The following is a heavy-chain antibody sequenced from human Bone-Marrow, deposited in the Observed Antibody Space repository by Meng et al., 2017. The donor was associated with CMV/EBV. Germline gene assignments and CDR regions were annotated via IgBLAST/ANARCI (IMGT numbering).Heavy chain of an antibody. V-gene: IGHV4-39*02. CDR2: ISYSGST. CDR1: GGSISSSNYF. D-gene: IGHD4-17*01. J-gene: IGHJ6*01. Sequence: SETLSLTCSVSGGSISSSNYFWGWMRQPPGQGLEWIGSISYSGSTYYNPPLRSRVTISVDTSKNQFSLKLSSVTAADTAVYYCARDLTVTGTILLRYGRRGGMDVWGQGTTVTVSS. CDR3: ARDLTVTGTILLRYGRRGGMDV.